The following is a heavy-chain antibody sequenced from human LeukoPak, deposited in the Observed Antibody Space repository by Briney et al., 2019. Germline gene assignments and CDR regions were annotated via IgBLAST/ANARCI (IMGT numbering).Heavy chain of an antibody. V-gene: IGHV3-48*01. Sequence: ETLSLTCTVSGGSISSSSYYWGWIRQPPGKGLEWVSYISSSSNTIYYAESVKGRFTISRDNAKNSLYLQMNSLRAEDTAVYYCARYPPRSIVAAGSGALDYWGQGTLVTVSS. J-gene: IGHJ4*02. CDR2: ISSSSNTI. CDR1: GGSISSSS. CDR3: ARYPPRSIVAAGSGALDY. D-gene: IGHD6-13*01.